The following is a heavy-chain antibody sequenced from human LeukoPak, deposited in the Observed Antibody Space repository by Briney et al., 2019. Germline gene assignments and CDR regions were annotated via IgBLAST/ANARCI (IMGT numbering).Heavy chain of an antibody. Sequence: KASETLSLTCSVSGDPITNSRFYWGWVRQSPGRGLEWIGVIYFSGLTYYNPSLKSPVTLSVDTSRNQFSLKLSSVTAADTAVYYCARRTDGSGSFFFDFWGQGILVSVSS. J-gene: IGHJ4*02. CDR1: GDPITNSRFY. V-gene: IGHV4-39*01. CDR3: ARRTDGSGSFFFDF. D-gene: IGHD3-10*01. CDR2: IYFSGLT.